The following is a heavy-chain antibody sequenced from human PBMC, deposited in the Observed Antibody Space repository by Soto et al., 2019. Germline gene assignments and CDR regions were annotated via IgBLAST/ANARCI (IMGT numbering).Heavy chain of an antibody. Sequence: QIQLVQSGSEVREPGASAKVSCKTSGYTFTNNDVCWVRQAPGQGLEWMGWISPYSGKTNYARKFRGRVAMTAATSTSTVYMELGSLTPDDTAVYYCAREGLLLLPDYWGQGTLVTVSS. CDR1: GYTFTNND. V-gene: IGHV1-18*01. J-gene: IGHJ4*02. CDR3: AREGLLLLPDY. D-gene: IGHD3-22*01. CDR2: ISPYSGKT.